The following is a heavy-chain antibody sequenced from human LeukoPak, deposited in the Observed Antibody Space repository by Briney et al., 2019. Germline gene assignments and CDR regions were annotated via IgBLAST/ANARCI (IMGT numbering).Heavy chain of an antibody. V-gene: IGHV3-33*01. CDR3: ARDKYYYGSGSYLDY. D-gene: IGHD3-10*01. CDR1: GSTFSSYG. Sequence: GRSLRLSCAASGSTFSSYGMHWVRQAPGKGLEWVAVIWYDGSNKYYADSVKGRFTISRDNSKNTLYLQMNSLRAEDTAVYYCARDKYYYGSGSYLDYWGQGTLVTVSS. J-gene: IGHJ4*02. CDR2: IWYDGSNK.